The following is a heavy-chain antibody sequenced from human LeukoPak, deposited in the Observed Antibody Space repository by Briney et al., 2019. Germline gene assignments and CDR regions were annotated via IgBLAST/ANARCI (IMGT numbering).Heavy chain of an antibody. V-gene: IGHV3-11*06. D-gene: IGHD3-22*01. CDR3: ARHQTDSSGYYAYSMDV. CDR1: GFIFSDYH. CDR2: ISGRTSST. Sequence: GGSLRLSCAASGFIFSDYHMSWIRQAPGKGLEWVSHISGRTSSTNYVDPVKGRFTISRDNAKNSLYLQMNSLRAEDTAVYYCARHQTDSSGYYAYSMDVWGQGTTVTVSS. J-gene: IGHJ6*02.